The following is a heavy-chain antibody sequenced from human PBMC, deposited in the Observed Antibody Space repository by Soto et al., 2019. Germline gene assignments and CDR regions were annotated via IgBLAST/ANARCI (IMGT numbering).Heavy chain of an antibody. CDR3: ARATIAGIAVAALGAFDY. V-gene: IGHV4-31*03. J-gene: IGHJ4*02. D-gene: IGHD6-19*01. CDR1: GGSISSGGYY. CDR2: IYYSGST. Sequence: PSETLSLTCTVSGGSISSGGYYWSWIRQHPGKGLEWIGYIYYSGSTYYNPSLKSRVTISVDTSKNQFSLKLSSVTAADTAVYYCARATIAGIAVAALGAFDYWGQGTLVTVSS.